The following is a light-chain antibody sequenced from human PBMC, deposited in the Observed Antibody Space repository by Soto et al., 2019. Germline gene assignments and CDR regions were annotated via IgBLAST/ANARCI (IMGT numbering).Light chain of an antibody. Sequence: QSALTQPASVSGSPGQSITISCTGTSSDFGNYNLVSWYQQHPGKVPKLILFEVNKRPSGVSGRFSGSKSGNTASLTISGLQAEDEADYYCCSYTSGSTWLFGGGTKLTVL. CDR1: SSDFGNYNL. CDR3: CSYTSGSTWL. CDR2: EVN. V-gene: IGLV2-14*02. J-gene: IGLJ2*01.